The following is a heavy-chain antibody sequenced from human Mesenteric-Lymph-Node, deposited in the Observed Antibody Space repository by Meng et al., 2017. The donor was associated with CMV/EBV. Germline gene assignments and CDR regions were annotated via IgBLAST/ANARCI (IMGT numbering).Heavy chain of an antibody. Sequence: GESLKISCAASGFPFNWYWMSWVRQAPGKGLEWVANIKQDGSEKYYVDSVKGRFTVSRDNAKNSLYLQMNSLRAEDTAVYYCARDEWGGEVVPAASFDYWGQGTLVTVSS. J-gene: IGHJ4*02. CDR3: ARDEWGGEVVPAASFDY. CDR2: IKQDGSEK. D-gene: IGHD2-2*01. V-gene: IGHV3-7*01. CDR1: GFPFNWYW.